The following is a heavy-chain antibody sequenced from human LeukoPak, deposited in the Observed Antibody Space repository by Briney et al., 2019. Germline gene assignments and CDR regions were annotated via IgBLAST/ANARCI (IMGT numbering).Heavy chain of an antibody. J-gene: IGHJ1*01. Sequence: SETLSLTCSVSGDSVSRSDSYWDWIRQPPGKGLEWIGTIYYRGRTYYSPSLKSRVTMSVDPSNNQFSLNLRSVTAADTAVYYCARRRYYDGSGYLEWGQGTLLSVSS. CDR2: IYYRGRT. D-gene: IGHD3-22*01. CDR3: ARRRYYDGSGYLE. CDR1: GDSVSRSDSY. V-gene: IGHV4-39*01.